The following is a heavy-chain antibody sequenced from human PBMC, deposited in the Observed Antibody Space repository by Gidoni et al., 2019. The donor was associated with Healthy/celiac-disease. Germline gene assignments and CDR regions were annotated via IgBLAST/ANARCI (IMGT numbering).Heavy chain of an antibody. J-gene: IGHJ4*02. D-gene: IGHD6-13*01. V-gene: IGHV3-23*01. CDR2: ISGSGGST. CDR1: GFTFSSYA. CDR3: AKWKAAAGDYFDY. Sequence: EVQLLESGGGLVQPGGSVRLYCAASGFTFSSYAMSWVRQAPGKGLEWVSAISGSGGSTYYADSVKGRFTISRDNSKNTLYLQMNSLRAEDTAVYYCAKWKAAAGDYFDYWGQGTLVTVSS.